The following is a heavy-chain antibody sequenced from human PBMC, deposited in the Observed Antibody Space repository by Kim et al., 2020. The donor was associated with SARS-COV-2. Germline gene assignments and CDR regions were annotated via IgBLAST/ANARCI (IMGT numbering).Heavy chain of an antibody. CDR1: GGSISSYY. D-gene: IGHD6-13*01. CDR2: IYYSGST. Sequence: SETLSLTCTVSGGSISSYYWSWIRQPPGKGLEWIGYIYYSGSTNYNPSLKSRVTISVDTSKNQFSLKLSSVTAADTAVYYCARRTLAAAGTPWFDPWGQGTLVTVSS. CDR3: ARRTLAAAGTPWFDP. J-gene: IGHJ5*02. V-gene: IGHV4-59*08.